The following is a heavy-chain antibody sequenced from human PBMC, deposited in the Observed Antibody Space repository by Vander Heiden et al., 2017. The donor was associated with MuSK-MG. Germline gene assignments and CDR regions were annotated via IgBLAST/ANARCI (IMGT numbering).Heavy chain of an antibody. CDR2: IKQDGSVK. CDR3: ARDDSGSYVLTY. D-gene: IGHD1-26*01. J-gene: IGHJ4*02. CDR1: GFTFSSFW. V-gene: IGHV3-7*01. Sequence: EVQLVESGGGLVQPGGSLRLSCAASGFTFSSFWMGWVRQAPGKGLEWVANIKQDGSVKNYVDSVKGRFTVSRDNAKNSLYLQINSLRAEDTAVYYCARDDSGSYVLTYWGQGTLVTVSS.